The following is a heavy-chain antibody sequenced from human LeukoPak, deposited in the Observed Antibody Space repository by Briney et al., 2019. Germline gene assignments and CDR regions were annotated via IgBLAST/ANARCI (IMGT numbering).Heavy chain of an antibody. J-gene: IGHJ3*02. CDR3: ANFKPPAPDALDI. Sequence: GGSLRLSCAASGFTFSSYTMNWVRQPPGKGLEWVSNIGTSSTTIYYADSVKGRFTISRDNAKNSVYLQMNSLRVEDTAVYYCANFKPPAPDALDIWGQGTLITVSS. CDR2: IGTSSTTI. CDR1: GFTFSSYT. V-gene: IGHV3-48*01. D-gene: IGHD1-14*01.